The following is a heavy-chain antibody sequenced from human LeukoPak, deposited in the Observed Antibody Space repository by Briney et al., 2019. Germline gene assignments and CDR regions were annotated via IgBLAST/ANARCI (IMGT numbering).Heavy chain of an antibody. J-gene: IGHJ3*02. CDR1: GFTFSSYG. D-gene: IGHD6-6*01. CDR3: ASKGSREASDI. V-gene: IGHV3-33*01. CDR2: IWYDGSNK. Sequence: PGGSLRLSCAASGFTFSSYGMHWVRQAPGKGLEWVAVIWYDGSNKYYADSVKGRFTISRDNSKNTLYLQMNSLRAEDTAVYYCASKGSREASDIWGQGTMVTVSS.